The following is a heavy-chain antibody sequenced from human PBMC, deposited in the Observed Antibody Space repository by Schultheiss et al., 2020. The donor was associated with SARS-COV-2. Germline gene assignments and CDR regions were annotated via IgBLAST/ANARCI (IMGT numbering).Heavy chain of an antibody. V-gene: IGHV3-53*05. J-gene: IGHJ4*02. CDR1: GFTVSSNY. Sequence: GGSLRLSCAASGFTVSSNYMSWVRQAPGKGLEWVSVIYSGGSTYYADSVKGRFTISRDNSKNTLYLQMNSLRAEDTAVYYCAKVGVEGPITMVRGAPFDYWGQGTLVTVSS. D-gene: IGHD3-10*01. CDR2: IYSGGST. CDR3: AKVGVEGPITMVRGAPFDY.